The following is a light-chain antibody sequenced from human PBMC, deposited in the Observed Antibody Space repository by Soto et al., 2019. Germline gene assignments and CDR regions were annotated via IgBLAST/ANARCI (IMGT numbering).Light chain of an antibody. J-gene: IGKJ4*01. CDR3: QQFGDSLT. CDR2: GAS. V-gene: IGKV3-20*01. CDR1: QSVTSSY. Sequence: ETVLTQSPGTLSLSPGERATVSCRASQSVTSSYLAWYQQKPGQAPRLLIYGASSRATGIPDRFSGSGSGTDFTLSVSRLEPEDFAVYYCQQFGDSLTFGGGTKVEI.